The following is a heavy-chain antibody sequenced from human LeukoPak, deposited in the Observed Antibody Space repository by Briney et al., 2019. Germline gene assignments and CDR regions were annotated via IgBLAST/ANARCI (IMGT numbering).Heavy chain of an antibody. Sequence: ASVKVSCKASGYTFTGYYMHWVRQAPGQGLEWMGWINPNSGGTNYAQKFQGRVTMTRDTSISTAYMELSRLRSDDTAVYYCARTVKRLITHNYYMDVWGKGTTVTVSS. J-gene: IGHJ6*03. CDR3: ARTVKRLITHNYYMDV. V-gene: IGHV1-2*02. CDR2: INPNSGGT. CDR1: GYTFTGYY. D-gene: IGHD4-11*01.